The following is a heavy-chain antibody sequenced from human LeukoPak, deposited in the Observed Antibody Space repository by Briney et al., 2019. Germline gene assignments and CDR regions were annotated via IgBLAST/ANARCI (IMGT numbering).Heavy chain of an antibody. J-gene: IGHJ5*02. V-gene: IGHV3-21*01. Sequence: GGSLRLSCAASGFTFSSYAMSWVRQAPGKGLEWVSSISSSSSYIYYADSVKGRFTISRDNAKDSLYLQMNSLRAEDTAVYYCARKNWFDPWGQGTLVTVSS. CDR3: ARKNWFDP. CDR2: ISSSSSYI. CDR1: GFTFSSYA.